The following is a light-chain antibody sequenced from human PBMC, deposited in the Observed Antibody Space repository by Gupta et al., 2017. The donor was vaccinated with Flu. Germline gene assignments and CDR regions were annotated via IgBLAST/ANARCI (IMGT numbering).Light chain of an antibody. CDR3: HQRSNWWPGT. V-gene: IGKV3-11*01. J-gene: IGKJ4*01. CDR2: DEA. CDR1: KSGSSK. Sequence: ATLSLLPGERATISCRGSKSGSSKLAGYQQKTGEAARSLINDEANRATGSTARLSGSGAATEVTLIISSLEDEEVLVDYCHQRSNWWPGTFGGGTKVEIK.